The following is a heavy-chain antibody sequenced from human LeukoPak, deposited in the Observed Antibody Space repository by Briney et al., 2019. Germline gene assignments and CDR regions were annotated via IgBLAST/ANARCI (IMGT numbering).Heavy chain of an antibody. CDR3: AKGKIREQMFDY. V-gene: IGHV3-30*02. J-gene: IGHJ4*02. Sequence: GGSLRLSCAASGFSFNTYGMHWVRQVPGKGLEWVAFIRYDGSNKYYADSVKGRFTISRDNSKNTLYLQMNSLRAEDTAVYYCAKGKIREQMFDYWGQGTLVTVSS. D-gene: IGHD1-26*01. CDR2: IRYDGSNK. CDR1: GFSFNTYG.